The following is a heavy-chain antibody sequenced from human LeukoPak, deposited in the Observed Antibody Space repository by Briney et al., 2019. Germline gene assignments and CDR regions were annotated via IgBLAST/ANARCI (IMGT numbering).Heavy chain of an antibody. CDR2: IYYSGST. D-gene: IGHD2-15*01. Sequence: PSETLSLTCTVSGGSISSYYWSWIRQPPGKGLEWIGYIYYSGSTNYNPSLKSRVTISADTSKNQFSLKLSSVTAADTAVYYCARTGYCSGGSCYPTWDYWGQGTLVTVSS. CDR1: GGSISSYY. CDR3: ARTGYCSGGSCYPTWDY. V-gene: IGHV4-59*01. J-gene: IGHJ4*02.